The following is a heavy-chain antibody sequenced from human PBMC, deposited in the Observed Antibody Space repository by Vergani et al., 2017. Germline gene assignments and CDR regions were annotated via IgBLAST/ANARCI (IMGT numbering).Heavy chain of an antibody. V-gene: IGHV3-23*01. Sequence: EVHLLESGGGLVQSGGSLRLSCAASGFTFSNSAVSWVRQAPGRGLAWVSSISGPGLSTYYADSVKGRFSISRDNSKNTVFLQMHSLRAEDTAIYYCARGGGIVGAMLQVWGPGTLVTVSS. J-gene: IGHJ4*02. CDR2: ISGPGLST. CDR1: GFTFSNSA. D-gene: IGHD1-26*01. CDR3: ARGGGIVGAMLQV.